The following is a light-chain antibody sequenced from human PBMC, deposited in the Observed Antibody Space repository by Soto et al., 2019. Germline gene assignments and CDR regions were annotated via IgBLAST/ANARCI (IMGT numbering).Light chain of an antibody. J-gene: IGKJ1*01. V-gene: IGKV1-27*01. CDR2: AAS. Sequence: EIEMTQAPSSLSTYVGDRVTITCRASQGISNYLAWYQQKPGKVPKLLIYAASTLQSGVPSRFSGSGSGTDFTLTISSLQPEDVATYYCQKYNSAPRTFGQGTKVDIK. CDR3: QKYNSAPRT. CDR1: QGISNY.